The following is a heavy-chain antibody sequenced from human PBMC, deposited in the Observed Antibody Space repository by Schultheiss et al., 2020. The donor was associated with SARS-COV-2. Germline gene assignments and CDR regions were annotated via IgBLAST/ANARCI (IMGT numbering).Heavy chain of an antibody. J-gene: IGHJ4*02. V-gene: IGHV1-18*01. CDR1: GYSFTTYG. D-gene: IGHD1-26*01. CDR3: ARGFASWSGSYGPSSY. CDR2: INAYNGNT. Sequence: ASVKVSCKASGYSFTTYGIGWVRQAPGQGLEWMGWINAYNGNTNYAQKLQGRVTMTTDTSTSTAYMELRSLRSDDTAVYYCARGFASWSGSYGPSSYWGQGTLVTVSS.